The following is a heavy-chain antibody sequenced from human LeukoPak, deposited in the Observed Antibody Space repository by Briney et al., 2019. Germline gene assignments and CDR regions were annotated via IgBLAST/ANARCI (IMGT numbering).Heavy chain of an antibody. D-gene: IGHD3-10*01. CDR3: ARDSAFYYIDV. CDR1: GFTFSSYS. V-gene: IGHV3-21*01. Sequence: GGSLRLSCAASGFTFSSYSMNWVRQAPGKGLEWVSSISSSSYIYYADSVKGRFTISRDNSKNTLYLQMNSLKGDDTAVYYCARDSAFYYIDVWGKGTTVIVSS. CDR2: ISSSSYI. J-gene: IGHJ6*03.